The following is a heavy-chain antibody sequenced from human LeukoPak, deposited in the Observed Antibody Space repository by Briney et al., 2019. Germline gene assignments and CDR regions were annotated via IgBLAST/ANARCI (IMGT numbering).Heavy chain of an antibody. D-gene: IGHD6-6*01. J-gene: IGHJ4*02. CDR2: INPNSGGT. CDR3: ARGHVPYVAARLPFDY. Sequence: PGASVKVSCKASGYTFTGYYMHWVRQAPGQGLEWMGWINPNSGGTNYAQKFQGRVTMTRDTSISTAYMELSRLRSDDTAVYYCARGHVPYVAARLPFDYWGQGTLVTVSS. V-gene: IGHV1-2*02. CDR1: GYTFTGYY.